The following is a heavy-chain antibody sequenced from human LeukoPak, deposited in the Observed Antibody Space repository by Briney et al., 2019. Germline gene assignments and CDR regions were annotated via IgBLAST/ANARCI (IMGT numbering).Heavy chain of an antibody. J-gene: IGHJ4*02. CDR3: ARHGGTLDYFDY. CDR1: GGSISSNY. CDR2: ISYGGAT. V-gene: IGHV4-59*08. Sequence: SETLSLTCTVSGGSISSNYWSWIRKPQGKGLEWIGYISYGGATSYNPSLKRRVTISVDSPKNRFSLRLSSLTAADTALYYCARHGGTLDYFDYWGPGSLVTVSS. D-gene: IGHD1-26*01.